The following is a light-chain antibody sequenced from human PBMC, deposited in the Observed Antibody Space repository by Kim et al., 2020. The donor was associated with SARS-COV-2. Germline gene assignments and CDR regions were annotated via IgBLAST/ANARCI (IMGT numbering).Light chain of an antibody. J-gene: IGKJ3*01. V-gene: IGKV1-39*01. CDR1: QSISSH. CDR2: AAS. Sequence: DIQMTQSPSSLSASVGDRVTITCRTTQSISSHLTWYQQKPGRAPKLLISAASTLQGGVPSRFSGSGSETDFTLTISSLQPEDFATYFCQQSYITTFTFGPGTKVDIK. CDR3: QQSYITTFT.